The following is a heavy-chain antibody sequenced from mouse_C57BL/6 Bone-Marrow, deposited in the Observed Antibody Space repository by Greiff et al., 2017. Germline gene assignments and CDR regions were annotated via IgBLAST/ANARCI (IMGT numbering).Heavy chain of an antibody. D-gene: IGHD2-2*01. CDR2: IHPNSGST. J-gene: IGHJ2*01. V-gene: IGHV1-64*01. Sequence: QVQLQQPGAELVKPGASVKLSCKASGYTFTSYWMHWVKQRPGQGLEWIGMIHPNSGSTNYNEKFKSKATLTADKSSSTAYMELRSLTSEDSAVYFCARSRYGYDHYWGQGTTLTVSS. CDR3: ARSRYGYDHY. CDR1: GYTFTSYW.